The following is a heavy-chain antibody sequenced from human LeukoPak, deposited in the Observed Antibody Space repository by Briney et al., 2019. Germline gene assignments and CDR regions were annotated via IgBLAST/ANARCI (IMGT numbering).Heavy chain of an antibody. CDR1: GFTFSGYA. D-gene: IGHD1-26*01. J-gene: IGHJ4*02. CDR2: IYYSGST. V-gene: IGHV4-38-2*01. CDR3: ARGRSGSYYY. Sequence: PGGSLRLSCAASGFTFSGYAMSWIRQPPGKGLEWIGSIYYSGSTYYNPSLKSRVTISVDTSKNQFSLKLSSVTAADTAVYYCARGRSGSYYYWGQGTLVIVSS.